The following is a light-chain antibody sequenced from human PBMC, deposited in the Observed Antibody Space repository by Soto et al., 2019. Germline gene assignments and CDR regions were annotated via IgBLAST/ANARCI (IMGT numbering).Light chain of an antibody. V-gene: IGKV3-20*01. CDR2: GAS. CDR1: QSVSSSY. Sequence: EIVLTQSPGTLSLSPGERATLSCRASQSVSSSYLAWYQQKPGQAPRLLIYGASSRATGIPDRFSGSGSGTDFTLTLSRLEPQDFEVYYCQQYGSSPDTFGQGTKLEIK. CDR3: QQYGSSPDT. J-gene: IGKJ2*01.